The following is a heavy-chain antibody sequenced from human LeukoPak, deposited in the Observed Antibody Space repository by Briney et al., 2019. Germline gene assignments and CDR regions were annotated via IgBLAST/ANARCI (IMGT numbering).Heavy chain of an antibody. CDR3: ANRGDWNDYYYYYYGMAV. V-gene: IGHV3-30*18. D-gene: IGHD1-1*01. CDR2: ISYDENDK. J-gene: IGHJ6*02. CDR1: GFTFSSYG. Sequence: PGRSLRLSCAASGFTFSSYGMHWVRQAPGKGLEWVAVISYDENDKYYADSVKGRFTISRDNSKNTLYLQMNSLRAEDTAVYYCANRGDWNDYYYYYYGMAVWGQGTTVTVSS.